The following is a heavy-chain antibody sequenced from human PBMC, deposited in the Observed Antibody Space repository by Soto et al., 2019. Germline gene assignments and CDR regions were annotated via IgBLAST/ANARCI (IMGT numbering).Heavy chain of an antibody. V-gene: IGHV1-8*01. CDR1: GYTFTRYD. D-gene: IGHD2-2*01. CDR3: ASVDIVVVPATYGVLYYYGMDV. Sequence: QVQLVQSGAEVKKPGASVKVSCKASGYTFTRYDINWVRQATGQGLEWMGWMNPNSGNTGYAQKFQGRVTMTRNTSRSTAYLERSSLRSEDTAVYYCASVDIVVVPATYGVLYYYGMDVWVQGTTVTVSS. J-gene: IGHJ6*02. CDR2: MNPNSGNT.